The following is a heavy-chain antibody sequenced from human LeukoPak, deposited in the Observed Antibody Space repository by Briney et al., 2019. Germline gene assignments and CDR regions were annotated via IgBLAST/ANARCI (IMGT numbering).Heavy chain of an antibody. CDR2: ISWNSGSI. D-gene: IGHD3-16*01. J-gene: IGHJ4*02. CDR3: ATGGDRNDY. Sequence: AGRSLRLSCAASGFTFDDYAMHWVRQAPGKGLEWVSGISWNSGSIGYADSVKGRFTISRDNAKNSLYLQMNSLRAEDTALYYRATGGDRNDYWGQGTLVTVSS. CDR1: GFTFDDYA. V-gene: IGHV3-9*01.